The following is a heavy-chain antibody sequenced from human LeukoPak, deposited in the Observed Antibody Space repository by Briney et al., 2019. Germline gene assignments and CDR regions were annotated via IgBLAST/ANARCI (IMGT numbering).Heavy chain of an antibody. CDR1: GYTFTGYY. Sequence: GASVKVSFKASGYTFTGYYMHWVRQAPGQGLEWMGWINPNSGGTNYAQKFQGRVTITRDTSISTAYMELSRLRSDDTAVYYCARRSPELPRDWGQGTLVTVSS. CDR3: ARRSPELPRD. J-gene: IGHJ4*02. D-gene: IGHD1-26*01. CDR2: INPNSGGT. V-gene: IGHV1-2*02.